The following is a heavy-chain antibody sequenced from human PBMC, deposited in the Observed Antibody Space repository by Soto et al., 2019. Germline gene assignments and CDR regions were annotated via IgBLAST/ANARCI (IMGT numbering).Heavy chain of an antibody. CDR2: IYYSGST. Sequence: SETLSLTCTVSGGSISSSSYYWVWIRQPPGKGLEWIGSIYYSGSTYYNPSLKSRVTISVDTSKNQFSLNLRSMSPADTAVYYCARVGGLAARTFDYWGPGTLVTVSS. V-gene: IGHV4-39*07. CDR1: GGSISSSSYY. CDR3: ARVGGLAARTFDY. J-gene: IGHJ4*02. D-gene: IGHD6-6*01.